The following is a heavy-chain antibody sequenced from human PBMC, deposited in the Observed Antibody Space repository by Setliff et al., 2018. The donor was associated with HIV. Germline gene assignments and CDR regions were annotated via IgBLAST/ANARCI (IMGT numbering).Heavy chain of an antibody. J-gene: IGHJ6*03. V-gene: IGHV1-69*13. CDR3: ATAGEMATIGYSYYYMGV. CDR2: ITPIFGTT. Sequence: SVKVSCKASGYTFTDYYIHWVRQAPGQGLEWMGGITPIFGTTKYAQKFQGRVTITADESRTTAYLDLNSLRSEDTAVYYCATAGEMATIGYSYYYMGVGGKGTTVTVSS. D-gene: IGHD3-10*01. CDR1: GYTFTDYY.